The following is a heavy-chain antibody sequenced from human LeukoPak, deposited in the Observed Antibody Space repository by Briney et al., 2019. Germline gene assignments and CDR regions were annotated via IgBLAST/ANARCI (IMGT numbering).Heavy chain of an antibody. D-gene: IGHD5-12*01. CDR2: INPNIGGT. Sequence: DSVKVSCKPSENTFTGYHIHWVRQAPGQGLEWMGWINPNIGGTNYAQKFQGRVTMTRDTSITTTYMELSRLRSDDTALYYCARGGWIDAFDIWGQGTMVTVSS. V-gene: IGHV1-2*02. J-gene: IGHJ3*02. CDR3: ARGGWIDAFDI. CDR1: ENTFTGYH.